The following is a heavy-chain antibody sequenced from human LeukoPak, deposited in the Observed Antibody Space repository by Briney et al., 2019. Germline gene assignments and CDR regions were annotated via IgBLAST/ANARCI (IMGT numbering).Heavy chain of an antibody. CDR3: ARDPDCSGGSCYSEYYYYGMDV. J-gene: IGHJ6*02. CDR1: GYTLTSYG. V-gene: IGHV1-18*01. D-gene: IGHD2-15*01. Sequence: ASVRVSRKASGYTLTSYGISWVRQAPGQGLEWRGWISAYNGNTNYAQKLQGRVTMTTDTSTSTAYMELRSLRSDDTAVYYCARDPDCSGGSCYSEYYYYGMDVWGQGTTVTVSS. CDR2: ISAYNGNT.